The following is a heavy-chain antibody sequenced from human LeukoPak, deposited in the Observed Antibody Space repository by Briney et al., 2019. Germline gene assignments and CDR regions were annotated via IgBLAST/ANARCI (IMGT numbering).Heavy chain of an antibody. CDR3: ASQMTMVGWFDP. V-gene: IGHV3-7*01. D-gene: IGHD4/OR15-4a*01. CDR2: IKKDGSEQ. J-gene: IGHJ5*02. CDR1: GFSFSDHW. Sequence: GGSLRLSCVASGFSFSDHWMNWFRQAPGKGLEWVATIKKDGSEQYYVDSMKGRFTISRDNAKNSVYLQINSLRAEDTAVYYCASQMTMVGWFDPWGQGTLVTVSS.